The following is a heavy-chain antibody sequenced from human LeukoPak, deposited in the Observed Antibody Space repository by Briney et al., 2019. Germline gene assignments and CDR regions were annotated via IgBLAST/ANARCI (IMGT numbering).Heavy chain of an antibody. CDR1: GESVSSGPFS. J-gene: IGHJ5*02. D-gene: IGHD3-10*02. Sequence: PSETLSLTCAVSGESVSSGPFSWNWIRQTPTKGLEWIGYIYHRGTTYYIPSLKSRLTLSIDRSKNQISLTLTSVAAADTAVYYCARYYVRSLNSEMFDPWGQGTLVTVSS. CDR2: IYHRGTT. CDR3: ARYYVRSLNSEMFDP. V-gene: IGHV4-30-2*01.